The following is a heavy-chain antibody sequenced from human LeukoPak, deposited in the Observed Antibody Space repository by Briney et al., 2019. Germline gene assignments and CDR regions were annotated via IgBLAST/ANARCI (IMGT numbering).Heavy chain of an antibody. J-gene: IGHJ6*03. CDR3: ARGVVGAPWYMDV. CDR1: GFSFSSYW. Sequence: GGSLRLSCAASGFSFSSYWMTWVRQGPGEGLEWVANIKQDGSEKYYVDSVKGRFTISRDNAKNSLYLQMNSLRAEDTAVYYCARGVVGAPWYMDVWGKGTTVTVSS. V-gene: IGHV3-7*01. D-gene: IGHD1-26*01. CDR2: IKQDGSEK.